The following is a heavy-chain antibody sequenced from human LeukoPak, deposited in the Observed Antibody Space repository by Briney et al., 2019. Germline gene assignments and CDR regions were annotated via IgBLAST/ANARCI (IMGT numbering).Heavy chain of an antibody. V-gene: IGHV1-24*01. D-gene: IGHD3-9*01. J-gene: IGHJ4*02. Sequence: ASVKVSCKVSGYTLTELSMHWVRQAPGKGLEWMGGFDPEDGETIYAQKFQGRVTMTEDTSTDTAYMELSSLRSEDTAVYYCATSSRYFDWLSMYYFDYWGQGTLVTVSS. CDR3: ATSSRYFDWLSMYYFDY. CDR2: FDPEDGET. CDR1: GYTLTELS.